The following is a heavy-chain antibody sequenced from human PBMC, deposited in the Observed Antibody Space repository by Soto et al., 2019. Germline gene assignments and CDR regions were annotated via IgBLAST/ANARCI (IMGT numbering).Heavy chain of an antibody. D-gene: IGHD6-6*01. Sequence: QVQLVQSGAEVKKPGASVKVSCKASGYTFTSYDINWVRQATGQGLEWMGWMNPNSGNTGYAQKFQGRVTMTRNTSISTAYMELSSLGSEDTAVYYCARRGSSYSDDYYYYYMDVWGKGTTVTVSS. V-gene: IGHV1-8*01. CDR3: ARRGSSYSDDYYYYYMDV. J-gene: IGHJ6*03. CDR2: MNPNSGNT. CDR1: GYTFTSYD.